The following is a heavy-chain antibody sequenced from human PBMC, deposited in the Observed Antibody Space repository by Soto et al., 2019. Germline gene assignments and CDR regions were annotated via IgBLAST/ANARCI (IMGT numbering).Heavy chain of an antibody. J-gene: IGHJ4*02. V-gene: IGHV3-33*01. D-gene: IGHD3-10*01. Sequence: QVQLVESGGGVVQPRRSLRLSCVASGFTFSSYGMHWVRQAPGKGLEWVAVIWYDGSKKYYADSVKGRFTVSRDNSKNTLYLQMNSLRAEDMAVYYWGSWHGSGRDFDYWGQGTLVTFSS. CDR1: GFTFSSYG. CDR2: IWYDGSKK. CDR3: GSWHGSGRDFDY.